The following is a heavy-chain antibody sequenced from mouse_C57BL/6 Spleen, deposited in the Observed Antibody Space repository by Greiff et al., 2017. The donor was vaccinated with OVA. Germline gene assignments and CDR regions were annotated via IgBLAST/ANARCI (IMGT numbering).Heavy chain of an antibody. CDR3: ARSTGYYDYDVGYFDV. D-gene: IGHD2-4*01. Sequence: VQLQQSGAELVRPGASVKLSCKASGYTFTDYYINWVKQRPGQGLEWIARIYPGSGNTYYNEKFKGKATLTAEKSSSTAYMQLSSLTSEDSAVYFCARSTGYYDYDVGYFDVWGTGTTVTVSS. J-gene: IGHJ1*03. V-gene: IGHV1-76*01. CDR1: GYTFTDYY. CDR2: IYPGSGNT.